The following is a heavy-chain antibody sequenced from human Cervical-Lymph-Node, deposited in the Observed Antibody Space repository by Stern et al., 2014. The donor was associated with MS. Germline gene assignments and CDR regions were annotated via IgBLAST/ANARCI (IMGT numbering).Heavy chain of an antibody. V-gene: IGHV1-3*01. J-gene: IGHJ6*02. Sequence: VQLVESGAEVKKPGASVKVSCKASGYTFTSYAMHWVRQAPGQRLEWMGWINAGKGNTKYSQKVQGRGTITRDTSASTAYMELSSLRSEDTAVYYCAYGVVVAAPYYGMDVWGQGTTVTVSS. CDR1: GYTFTSYA. CDR3: AYGVVVAAPYYGMDV. D-gene: IGHD2-15*01. CDR2: INAGKGNT.